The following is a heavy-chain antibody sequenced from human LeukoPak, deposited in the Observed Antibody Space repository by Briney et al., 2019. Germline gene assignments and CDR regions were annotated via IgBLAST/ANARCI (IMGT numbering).Heavy chain of an antibody. J-gene: IGHJ6*03. CDR2: IRYDGSNK. D-gene: IGHD2-8*01. Sequence: PGGSLRLSCAASGFTFSSYGMHWVRQAPGKGLEWVSFIRYDGSNKYYGDSAKGRFTISRDNSKNTLYLQMNSLRAEDTAVYYCANGYCTNGVCYPYYYYYMDVWGKGTTVTVSS. CDR3: ANGYCTNGVCYPYYYYYMDV. V-gene: IGHV3-30*02. CDR1: GFTFSSYG.